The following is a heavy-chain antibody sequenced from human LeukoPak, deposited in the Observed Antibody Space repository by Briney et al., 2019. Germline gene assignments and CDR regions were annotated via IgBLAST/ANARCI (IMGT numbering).Heavy chain of an antibody. J-gene: IGHJ5*02. Sequence: PGGSLRLSCAASGFTFTSYALSWVRQAPGKGLEWVSTISGGGGNTYYADSVKGRFTISRDISKNMLYLQMNSLRAEDTAVYYCAKDGDIWLGDLNWFDPWGQGTLVTDSS. CDR2: ISGGGGNT. CDR1: GFTFTSYA. D-gene: IGHD3-10*01. V-gene: IGHV3-23*01. CDR3: AKDGDIWLGDLNWFDP.